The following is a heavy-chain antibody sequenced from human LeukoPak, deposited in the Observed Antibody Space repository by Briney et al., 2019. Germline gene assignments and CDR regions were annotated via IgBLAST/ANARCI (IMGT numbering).Heavy chain of an antibody. CDR1: GFTFNNAW. V-gene: IGHV3-15*07. CDR3: AKDRAYYASGSYIEY. J-gene: IGHJ4*02. Sequence: GGSLRLSCVASGFTFNNAWMNWVRQAPGKGLEWVGRIKSKADGGTTDYAVPVKGRFTISRDDSKNTLYLQMDSLRAEDTAVYYCAKDRAYYASGSYIEYWGQGTLVTVSS. D-gene: IGHD3-10*01. CDR2: IKSKADGGTT.